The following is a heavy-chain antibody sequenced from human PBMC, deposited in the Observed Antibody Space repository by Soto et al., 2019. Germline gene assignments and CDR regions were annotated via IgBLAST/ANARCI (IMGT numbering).Heavy chain of an antibody. CDR1: GFTFSTYG. Sequence: EVQLLESGGGLVQPGGSLRLSCAASGFTFSTYGMSWARQAPGKGLEWVSGISGSGGSTYYADSVKGRFTLSRDNSKXSLLLXXNSLRAEATAIYYGAKTRRYCTTTTCQYFYYDMDVWGEGTTVIVSS. CDR2: ISGSGGST. J-gene: IGHJ6*04. D-gene: IGHD2-2*01. V-gene: IGHV3-23*01. CDR3: AKTRRYCTTTTCQYFYYDMDV.